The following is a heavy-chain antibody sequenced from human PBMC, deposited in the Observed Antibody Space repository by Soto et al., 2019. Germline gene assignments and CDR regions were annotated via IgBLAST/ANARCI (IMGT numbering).Heavy chain of an antibody. CDR3: ARGRRDYYDSSGYYNWFDP. CDR1: GGSISSGGYY. J-gene: IGHJ5*02. V-gene: IGHV4-31*03. CDR2: IYYSGST. Sequence: QVQLQESGPGLVKPSQTLSLTCTVSGGSISSGGYYWSWIRQHPGKGLEWIGYIYYSGSTYYNPPIKSRVTASDDPSKNQSSLKLSAVTAADTAVYYCARGRRDYYDSSGYYNWFDPWGQGTLVTVSS. D-gene: IGHD3-22*01.